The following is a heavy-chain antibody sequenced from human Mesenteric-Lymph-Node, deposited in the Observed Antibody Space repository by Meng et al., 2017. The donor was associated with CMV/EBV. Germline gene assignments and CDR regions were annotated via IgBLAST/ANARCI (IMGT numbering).Heavy chain of an antibody. D-gene: IGHD2-8*02. J-gene: IGHJ4*02. CDR3: ARDVLGVLPATANY. Sequence: GESLKISCAASGFTFSGYWMSWVRQAPGKGLEWVANINQDGSEKYYVDSVKGRFTISRDNAENSLDLQMNSLRAEDTAVYYCARDVLGVLPATANYWGRGTLVTVSS. CDR1: GFTFSGYW. CDR2: INQDGSEK. V-gene: IGHV3-7*01.